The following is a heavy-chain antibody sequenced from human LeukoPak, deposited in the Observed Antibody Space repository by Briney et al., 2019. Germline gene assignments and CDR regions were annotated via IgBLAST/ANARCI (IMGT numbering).Heavy chain of an antibody. CDR3: ASQRRRYYGLGRNGMDV. Sequence: SETLSLTCAVYGGSFSGYYWSWIRQPPGKGLEWIGEINHSGSTNYNPSLKSRVTISVDTSKNQFSLKLSSVTAADTAVYYCASQRRRYYGLGRNGMDVWGKGTTVTVSS. CDR2: INHSGST. CDR1: GGSFSGYY. D-gene: IGHD3-10*01. J-gene: IGHJ6*04. V-gene: IGHV4-34*01.